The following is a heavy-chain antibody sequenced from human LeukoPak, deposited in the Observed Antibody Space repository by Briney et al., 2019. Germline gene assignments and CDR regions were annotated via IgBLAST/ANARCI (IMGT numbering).Heavy chain of an antibody. CDR3: ARDLGYYETDY. D-gene: IGHD3-22*01. CDR2: IYYSGST. CDR1: GGSISSHY. V-gene: IGHV4-59*11. J-gene: IGHJ4*02. Sequence: PSETLSLTCTVSGGSISSHYWSWIRQPPGKGLEWIGYIYYSGSTTYNPSLKSRVTISVDTSKNQFSLKLSSVTAADTAVYYCARDLGYYETDYWGQGTLVTVSS.